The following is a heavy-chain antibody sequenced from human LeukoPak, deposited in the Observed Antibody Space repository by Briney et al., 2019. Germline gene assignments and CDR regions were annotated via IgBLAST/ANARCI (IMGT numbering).Heavy chain of an antibody. J-gene: IGHJ4*02. V-gene: IGHV3-48*03. CDR1: GFTFSSYE. Sequence: GGSLRLSCAASGFTFSSYEMNWVRQAPGKGLEWLSSISRSGTIIFYADSVKGRFTISRDNAKNSLFLQVNSLRAGDTAVYYCARTIEMATISYFDYWGQGTLVTVSS. CDR3: ARTIEMATISYFDY. CDR2: ISRSGTII. D-gene: IGHD5-24*01.